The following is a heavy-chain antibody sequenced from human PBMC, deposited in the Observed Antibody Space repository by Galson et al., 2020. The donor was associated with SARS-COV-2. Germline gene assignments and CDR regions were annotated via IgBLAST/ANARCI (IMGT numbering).Heavy chain of an antibody. J-gene: IGHJ6*02. CDR1: GGTFSSYA. CDR2: IIPIFGTA. D-gene: IGHD3-22*01. V-gene: IGHV1-69*01. Sequence: KISCKASGGTFSSYAISWVRQAPGQGLEWMGGIIPIFGTANYAQKFQGRVTITADESMSTAYMELSSLRSEDTAVYYCARSSVVITNDYYYYGMDVWGQGTTVTVSS. CDR3: ARSSVVITNDYYYYGMDV.